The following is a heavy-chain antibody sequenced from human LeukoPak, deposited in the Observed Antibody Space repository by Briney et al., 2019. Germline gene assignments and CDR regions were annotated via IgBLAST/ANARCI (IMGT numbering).Heavy chain of an antibody. Sequence: PGGSLRLSCAASGFTFSSYSMNWVRQAPGKGLEWVSYISSSSSTIYYADSVKGRFTISRDNAKNSLYLQMNSLRAEDTAVYYCAGDGYSHFDYWGQGTLATVSS. CDR2: ISSSSSTI. D-gene: IGHD2-21*01. V-gene: IGHV3-48*01. CDR1: GFTFSSYS. J-gene: IGHJ4*02. CDR3: AGDGYSHFDY.